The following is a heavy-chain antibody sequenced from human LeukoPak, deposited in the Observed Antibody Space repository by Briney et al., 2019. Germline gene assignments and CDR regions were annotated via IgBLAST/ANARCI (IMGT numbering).Heavy chain of an antibody. CDR1: GYSISSGYY. D-gene: IGHD6-19*01. CDR3: ARVASYRIGGTNPRRIAVAFWDV. Sequence: SETLSLTCAVSGYSISSGYYWGWIRQPPGKGLEWIGSIYHSGSTYYNPSLKSRVTISVDTSKNQFSLKLSSVTAADTAVYYCARVASYRIGGTNPRRIAVAFWDVWGKGTTVTVSS. V-gene: IGHV4-38-2*01. J-gene: IGHJ6*04. CDR2: IYHSGST.